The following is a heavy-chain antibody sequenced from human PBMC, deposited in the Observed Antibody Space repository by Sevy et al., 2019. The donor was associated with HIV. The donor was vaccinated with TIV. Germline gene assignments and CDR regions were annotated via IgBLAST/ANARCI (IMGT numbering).Heavy chain of an antibody. V-gene: IGHV1-18*04. CDR2: ISAYNGNT. J-gene: IGHJ4*02. CDR3: ARLRYSSGLYYFDY. CDR1: GYTFTSYG. D-gene: IGHD6-19*01. Sequence: ASVKVSCKASGYTFTSYGISWVRQAPGQGLEWMGWISAYNGNTNYAQKLQGRVTMTTDTSTSTAYMELRSLRSDDTAVYYCARLRYSSGLYYFDYWGQGTLVTVSS.